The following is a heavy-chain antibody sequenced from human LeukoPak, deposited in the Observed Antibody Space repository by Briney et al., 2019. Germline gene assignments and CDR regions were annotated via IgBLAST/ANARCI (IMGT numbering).Heavy chain of an antibody. V-gene: IGHV3-33*01. D-gene: IGHD4-23*01. CDR3: ARGRPHGNDY. J-gene: IGHJ4*02. CDR2: VWYDGSKT. Sequence: PGGSLRLSCAASGFTFSSYAMHWVRQAPGKGLEWVAVVWYDGSKTYSADSVKGRFSISRDNAKNTLYLQMNSLRVEDTAVYYCARGRPHGNDYWGQGTLVTVSS. CDR1: GFTFSSYA.